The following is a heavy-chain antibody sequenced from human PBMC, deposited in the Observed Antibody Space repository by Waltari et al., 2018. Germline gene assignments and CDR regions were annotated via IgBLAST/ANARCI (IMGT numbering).Heavy chain of an antibody. CDR2: IYWNVDK. CDR1: GFSLRTSGVG. CDR3: AHRRDYGDYVASFDY. D-gene: IGHD4-17*01. V-gene: IGHV2-5*01. Sequence: QITLKESGPTLVKPTQTLTLTCTFHGFSLRTSGVGVGWIRQPPGKALELLALIYWNVDKRYSPSLKSRLTNTKDTSKNQVVLTMTNMDPVDTATYYCAHRRDYGDYVASFDYWGQGTLVTVSS. J-gene: IGHJ4*02.